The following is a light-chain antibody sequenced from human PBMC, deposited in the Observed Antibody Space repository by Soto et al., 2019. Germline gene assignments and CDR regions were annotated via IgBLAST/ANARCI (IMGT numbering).Light chain of an antibody. J-gene: IGKJ1*01. CDR2: YAS. CDR3: QHHGSSFWT. Sequence: DVVMTQSPLSLPVTLGQPASISCRPSQSLVYSDGKTYLNWFQQKHGRAPRLXIYYASSREPGIPDKFSGSGSGTEFTLRISGLEPEDFAVYYCQHHGSSFWTFGQGTKVDIK. CDR1: QSLVYSDGKTY. V-gene: IGKV2-30*01.